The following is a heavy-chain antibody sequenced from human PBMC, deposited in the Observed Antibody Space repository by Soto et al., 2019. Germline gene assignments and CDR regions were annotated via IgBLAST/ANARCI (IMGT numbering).Heavy chain of an antibody. V-gene: IGHV1-2*02. J-gene: IGHJ4*02. CDR3: ATPGYSNKQVPFDY. Sequence: ASVKVSCKASGYTFTGYYMHWVRQAPGQGLEWMGWINPNSGGTNYAQKFQGRVTMTRDTSISTAYMELSRLRSDDTAVYYCATPGYSNKQVPFDYWGQGPLVTVSS. CDR1: GYTFTGYY. CDR2: INPNSGGT. D-gene: IGHD6-13*01.